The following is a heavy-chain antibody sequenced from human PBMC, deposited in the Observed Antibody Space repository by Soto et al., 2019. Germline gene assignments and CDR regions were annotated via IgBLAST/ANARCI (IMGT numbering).Heavy chain of an antibody. CDR3: AKMRFSTSGWFDS. Sequence: DVQLLESGGDLVQPGGSLKLSCAASGFSFMSHAMSWVRQAPGKGLEWVSQISDKGDHIYYADSVKGRFSVSRDNSKNTVDLEMNSLRAEDTAVYYCAKMRFSTSGWFDSWGQGTLVAVSS. V-gene: IGHV3-23*01. CDR2: ISDKGDHI. J-gene: IGHJ5*01. D-gene: IGHD6-6*01. CDR1: GFSFMSHA.